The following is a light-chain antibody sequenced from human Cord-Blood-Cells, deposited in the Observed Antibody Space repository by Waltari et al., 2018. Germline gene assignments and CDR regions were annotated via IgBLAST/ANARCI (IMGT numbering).Light chain of an antibody. CDR3: CSYAGSSTYV. CDR2: EGS. CDR1: SSDVGSYNL. V-gene: IGLV2-23*01. Sequence: QSALTQPASVSGSPGQSITISCTGTSSDVGSYNLVSWYQQHPGKAPKLMIYEGSKRPSGVSHRFSGSKSGNTASLTISGLRAEDEADYYCCSYAGSSTYVFGTGTKVTVL. J-gene: IGLJ1*01.